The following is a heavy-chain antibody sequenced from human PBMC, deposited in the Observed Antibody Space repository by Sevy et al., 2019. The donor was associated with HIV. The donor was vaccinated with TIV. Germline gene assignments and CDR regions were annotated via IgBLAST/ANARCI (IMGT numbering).Heavy chain of an antibody. V-gene: IGHV3-30*03. CDR2: ISYDKVNK. CDR3: ARDGGGDYFDY. J-gene: IGHJ4*02. D-gene: IGHD3-16*01. Sequence: GGSLRLSCAASGFSFSSYDMNWIRQAPGKGLESVAVISYDKVNKYHSDSVKGRFTISRDNSKNTLYLQMNSLRPEDTAVYYCARDGGGDYFDYWGQGTLVTVSS. CDR1: GFSFSSYD.